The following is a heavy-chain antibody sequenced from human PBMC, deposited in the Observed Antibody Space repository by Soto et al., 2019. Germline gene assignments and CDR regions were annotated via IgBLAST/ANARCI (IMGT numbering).Heavy chain of an antibody. D-gene: IGHD1-1*01. CDR1: GFTFSSYA. V-gene: IGHV3-30-3*01. CDR2: ISSDGSNK. J-gene: IGHJ4*02. CDR3: AKAPWNLAHTHYFDF. Sequence: QVQLVESGGGVVQPGRSLRLSCAASGFTFSSYAMHWVRQVPGKGLEWVAVISSDGSNKYYADSVRGRFTISRDNSENTVSLHMSSLSGDDTAVFYCAKAPWNLAHTHYFDFWGQGTLVTVSS.